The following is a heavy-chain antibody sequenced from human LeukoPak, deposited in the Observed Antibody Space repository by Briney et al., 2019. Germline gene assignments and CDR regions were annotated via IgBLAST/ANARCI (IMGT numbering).Heavy chain of an antibody. Sequence: ASVKVSCKASGYTFTSYYMHWVRQAPGQGLEWMGWINPNSGGTNYAQKFQGRVTMTRDMSTSTVYMELSSLRSEDTAVYYCARNALGQQLVSHFDYWGQGTLVTVSS. CDR1: GYTFTSYY. D-gene: IGHD6-13*01. V-gene: IGHV1-2*02. CDR3: ARNALGQQLVSHFDY. J-gene: IGHJ4*02. CDR2: INPNSGGT.